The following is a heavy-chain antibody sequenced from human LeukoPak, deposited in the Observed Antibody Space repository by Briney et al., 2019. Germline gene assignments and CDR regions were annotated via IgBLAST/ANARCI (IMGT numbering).Heavy chain of an antibody. CDR3: ARLLTRTTWDY. V-gene: IGHV1-46*01. CDR2: INPSGGST. J-gene: IGHJ4*02. D-gene: IGHD1-20*01. CDR1: GYTFTSYY. Sequence: ASVKVSCKASGYTFTSYYMHWVRQAPGQGLEWMGIINPSGGSTSYAQKFQGRVTMTRDTSTSTVYMELSSLGSEDTAVYYCARLLTRTTWDYWGQGTLVTVSS.